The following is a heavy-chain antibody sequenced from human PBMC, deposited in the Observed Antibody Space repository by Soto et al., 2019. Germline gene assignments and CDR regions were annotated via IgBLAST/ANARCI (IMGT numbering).Heavy chain of an antibody. J-gene: IGHJ4*02. CDR1: GGSMRNYF. Sequence: SETLSLTCTVSGGSMRNYFWTWIRQPPGKGLEWIGYIHYSGTTSFFPSYNPSLRSRVTISEDTSKNQFSLKLLSVTTADTAVYFCAAGEASSRNLAPYYLDFWGQGALVTVSS. V-gene: IGHV4-59*01. CDR3: AAGEASSRNLAPYYLDF. D-gene: IGHD6-13*01. CDR2: IHYSGTT.